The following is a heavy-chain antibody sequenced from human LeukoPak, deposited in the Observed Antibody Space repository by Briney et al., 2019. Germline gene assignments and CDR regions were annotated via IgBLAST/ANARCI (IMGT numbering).Heavy chain of an antibody. J-gene: IGHJ4*02. CDR1: GFTFSSYA. CDR3: ASGYFVHTFDF. V-gene: IGHV4-39*01. CDR2: IYFSGNT. D-gene: IGHD2-2*03. Sequence: GSLRLSCAASGFTFSSYAMSWVRQAPGKGLEWIGSIYFSGNTYYNPSLKTRVTISIDTSKNQFSLKLTSVTAADTAIFYCASGYFVHTFDFWGQGTLGTVSS.